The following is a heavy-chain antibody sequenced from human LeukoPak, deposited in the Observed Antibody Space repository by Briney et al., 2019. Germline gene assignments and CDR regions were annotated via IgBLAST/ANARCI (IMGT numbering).Heavy chain of an antibody. CDR3: ARAYYYDSSGSAFDI. Sequence: SQTLSLTCTVSGDSITSGSYYWGWVRQPPGKGLEWLGTIYYRGTTYYNPSLKSRVTISVDTSKNQFSLRLTSVTAADTAVYYCARAYYYDSSGSAFDIWGQGTMVTVSS. CDR2: IYYRGTT. CDR1: GDSITSGSYY. D-gene: IGHD3-22*01. J-gene: IGHJ3*02. V-gene: IGHV4-39*07.